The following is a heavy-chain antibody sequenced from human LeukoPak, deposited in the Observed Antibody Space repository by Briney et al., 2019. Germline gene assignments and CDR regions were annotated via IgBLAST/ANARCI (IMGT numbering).Heavy chain of an antibody. CDR1: GYTFRSYG. Sequence: GASVKVSCKASGYTFRSYGITWVRQAPGQGLEWMGWISDYNGNTNYAQKLQGRVTMTTDTSTSTAYMELRSLRSDDTAVYYCARDAFDWSDYYYYYMDVWGKGITVTISS. V-gene: IGHV1-18*01. CDR3: ARDAFDWSDYYYYYMDV. D-gene: IGHD3-9*01. CDR2: ISDYNGNT. J-gene: IGHJ6*03.